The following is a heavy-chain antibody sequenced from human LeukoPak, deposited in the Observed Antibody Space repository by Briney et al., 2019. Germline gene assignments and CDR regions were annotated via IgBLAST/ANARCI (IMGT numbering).Heavy chain of an antibody. CDR1: GYSFTTYY. D-gene: IGHD4-17*01. Sequence: GESLKISCKASGYSFTTYYIGWVRQMPGKGLEWMGMLYPGDSDTRYSPSLEGQVTISADKSISTAYLQWSSLKASDTAIYYCARYSAVTTLDYWGQGTLATVSS. J-gene: IGHJ4*02. V-gene: IGHV5-51*01. CDR3: ARYSAVTTLDY. CDR2: LYPGDSDT.